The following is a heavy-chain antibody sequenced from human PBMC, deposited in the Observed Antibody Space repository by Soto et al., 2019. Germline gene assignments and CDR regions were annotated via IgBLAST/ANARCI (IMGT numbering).Heavy chain of an antibody. V-gene: IGHV4-34*01. J-gene: IGHJ6*02. Sequence: SETLSLTCAVYGRSFSGYSWSWIRQPPGKGLEWIGEINHSGSTNYNPSLKSRVTISVDTSKNQFSLKLSSVTAADTAVYYCARGLGYYYGSGSYYIPGGAYYYYYGMDVWGQGTTVTVSS. CDR1: GRSFSGYS. CDR2: INHSGST. D-gene: IGHD3-10*01. CDR3: ARGLGYYYGSGSYYIPGGAYYYYYGMDV.